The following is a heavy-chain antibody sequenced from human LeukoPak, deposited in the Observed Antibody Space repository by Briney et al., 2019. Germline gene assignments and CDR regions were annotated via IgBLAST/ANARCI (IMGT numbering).Heavy chain of an antibody. V-gene: IGHV3-15*01. D-gene: IGHD2-2*01. CDR1: GFTFSNAW. CDR2: IRSKTDGGTT. Sequence: GGSLRLSCAASGFTFSNAWMSWVRQAPGKGLEWVGRIRSKTDGGTTDYAAPVKGRFTISRDDSKNTLYLQMNSLKTEDTAVYYCTTAGGFSSTSCSWGYYYYYGMDVWGQGTSVTVSS. CDR3: TTAGGFSSTSCSWGYYYYYGMDV. J-gene: IGHJ6*01.